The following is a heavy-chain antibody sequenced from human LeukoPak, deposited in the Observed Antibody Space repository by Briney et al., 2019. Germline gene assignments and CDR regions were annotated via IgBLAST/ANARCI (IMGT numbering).Heavy chain of an antibody. D-gene: IGHD3-22*01. Sequence: GGSLRLSCAASGFTFSLYSMSWVRQAPGKGLEWVAFILQDAGAKDYVDSVKGRFTISRDNAKNTLYLQMNSLRAEDTAVYYCARVRDWYYYDSSGYFDYWGQGTLVTVSS. CDR1: GFTFSLYS. CDR2: ILQDAGAK. J-gene: IGHJ4*02. CDR3: ARVRDWYYYDSSGYFDY. V-gene: IGHV3-7*01.